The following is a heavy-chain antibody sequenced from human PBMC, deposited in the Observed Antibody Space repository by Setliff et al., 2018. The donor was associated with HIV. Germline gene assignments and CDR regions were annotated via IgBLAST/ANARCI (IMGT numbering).Heavy chain of an antibody. D-gene: IGHD3-9*01. J-gene: IGHJ3*02. Sequence: GASVKVSCKASGYTFTGYYMHWVRQAPGQGLEWMGWINPNSGGTNYAQKSQGRVTMTRDTSISTAYMELSRLRSDDTAVYYCARDFAGYDILTGYTPRYAFDILGQGTMVTVSS. V-gene: IGHV1-2*02. CDR2: INPNSGGT. CDR1: GYTFTGYY. CDR3: ARDFAGYDILTGYTPRYAFDI.